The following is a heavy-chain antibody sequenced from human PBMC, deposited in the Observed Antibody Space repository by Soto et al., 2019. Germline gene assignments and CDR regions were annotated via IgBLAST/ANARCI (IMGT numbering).Heavy chain of an antibody. CDR1: GDSITNYY. V-gene: IGHV4-59*08. CDR3: GSHLFSDV. J-gene: IGHJ6*02. D-gene: IGHD2-21*01. Sequence: QVQLQESGPGLVKPSETLSLTCTVSGDSITNYYWNWIRQPPGKALEWIGYFSNSGTTNYNPSLKSRVTISADTSKNQFFLKLTSVTAADTAVYYCGSHLFSDVWGQGTTVTVSS. CDR2: FSNSGTT.